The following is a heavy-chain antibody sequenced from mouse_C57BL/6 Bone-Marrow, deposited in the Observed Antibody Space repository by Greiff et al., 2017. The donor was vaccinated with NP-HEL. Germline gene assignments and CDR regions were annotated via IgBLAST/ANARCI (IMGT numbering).Heavy chain of an antibody. CDR3: ARYYHYYGSSYGY. CDR1: GYAFTSYG. CDR2: IYPRSGNT. J-gene: IGHJ2*01. D-gene: IGHD1-1*01. Sequence: VQLQQSGAELARPGASVKLSCKASGYAFTSYGISWVKQRTGQGLEWIGEIYPRSGNTYYNEKFKGKATLTADKSSSTAYMQLNSLTSEDSAVYFCARYYHYYGSSYGYWGQGTTLTVSS. V-gene: IGHV1-81*01.